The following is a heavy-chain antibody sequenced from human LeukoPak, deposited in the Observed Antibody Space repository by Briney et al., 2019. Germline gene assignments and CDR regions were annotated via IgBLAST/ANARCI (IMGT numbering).Heavy chain of an antibody. D-gene: IGHD2-2*01. CDR2: ISGSGGST. CDR1: GFTFSSYG. Sequence: GGSLRLSCAASGFTFSSYGMSWVRQAPGKGLEWVSAISGSGGSTYYADSVKGRFTISRDNSKNTLYLQMNSLRAEDTAVYYCAKEGYCSSTSCYVGAFDIWGQGTMVTVSS. V-gene: IGHV3-23*01. CDR3: AKEGYCSSTSCYVGAFDI. J-gene: IGHJ3*02.